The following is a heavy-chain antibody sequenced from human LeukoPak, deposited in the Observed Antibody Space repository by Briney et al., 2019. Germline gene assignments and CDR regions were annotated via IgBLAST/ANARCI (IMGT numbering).Heavy chain of an antibody. CDR2: IYHSGST. V-gene: IGHV4-38-2*01. J-gene: IGHJ5*02. D-gene: IGHD3-9*01. CDR1: GYSISSGYY. CDR3: ARAPPYYDILTGYYPNWFDP. Sequence: SETLSLTCAVSGYSISSGYYWGWIRQPPGKGLEWIGSIYHSGSTYYNPSLKSRVTISVDTSKSQFSLKLSSVTAADTAVYYCARAPPYYDILTGYYPNWFDPWGQGTLVTVSS.